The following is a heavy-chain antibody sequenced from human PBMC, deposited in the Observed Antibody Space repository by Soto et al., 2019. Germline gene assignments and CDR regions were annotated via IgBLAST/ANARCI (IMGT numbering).Heavy chain of an antibody. J-gene: IGHJ6*02. Sequence: ESLKISCKGSGYSFTSYWISWVRQMPGKGLEWMGRIDPSDSYTNYSPSFQGHVTISADKSISTAYLQWSSLKASDTAMYYCASQVSSIADYYYYYYGMDVWGQGTTVTVSS. CDR2: IDPSDSYT. V-gene: IGHV5-10-1*01. D-gene: IGHD6-6*01. CDR3: ASQVSSIADYYYYYYGMDV. CDR1: GYSFTSYW.